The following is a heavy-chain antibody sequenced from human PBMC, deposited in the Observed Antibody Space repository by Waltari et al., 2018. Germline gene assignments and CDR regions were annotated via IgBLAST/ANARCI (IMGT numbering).Heavy chain of an antibody. CDR1: GASISSNHYF. Sequence: HLQLQESGPGLVRPSETLSLTCTVSGASISSNHYFWGWIRQSPGKGLEWIATMYYTRNTYYNPSLESRVTVSLDTSKTQFSLNLNSVTAADTAVHYCASPPPTGVSSFDYWGRGTLVTVSS. CDR3: ASPPPTGVSSFDY. J-gene: IGHJ4*02. D-gene: IGHD4-17*01. CDR2: MYYTRNT. V-gene: IGHV4-39*07.